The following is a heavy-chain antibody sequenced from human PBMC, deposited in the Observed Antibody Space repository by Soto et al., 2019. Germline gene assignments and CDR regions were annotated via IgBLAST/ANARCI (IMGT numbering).Heavy chain of an antibody. J-gene: IGHJ4*02. CDR3: ATHPGSSSNS. CDR2: IYYTGST. Sequence: QLQLQESGPGLVKPSETLSLTCTVSGGSMRGSSYYWGWIRQPPGKGLEWIASIYYTGSTFYNPSLKGRVTISVDTSKNQFSLNLTSVTAADTAIYYCATHPGSSSNSWGQGTLVTVSS. D-gene: IGHD6-6*01. V-gene: IGHV4-39*01. CDR1: GGSMRGSSYY.